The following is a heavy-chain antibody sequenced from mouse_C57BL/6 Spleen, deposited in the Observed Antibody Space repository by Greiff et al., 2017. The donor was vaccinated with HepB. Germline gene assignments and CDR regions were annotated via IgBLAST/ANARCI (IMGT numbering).Heavy chain of an antibody. CDR3: ARSSAVYYFDY. V-gene: IGHV1-26*01. CDR1: GYTFTDYY. J-gene: IGHJ2*01. CDR2: INPNNGGT. Sequence: VQLQQSGPELVKPGASVKISCKASGYTFTDYYMNWVKQSHGKSLEWIGDINPNNGGTSYNQKFKGKATLTVDKSSSTAYMELRSLTSEDSAVYYCARSSAVYYFDYSLQVTTLTVSS.